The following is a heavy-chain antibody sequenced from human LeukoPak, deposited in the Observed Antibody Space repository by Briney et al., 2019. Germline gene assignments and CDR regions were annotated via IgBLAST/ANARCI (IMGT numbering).Heavy chain of an antibody. CDR3: AKLGYCRGSSCSPFDY. CDR1: GFTLSSYG. D-gene: IGHD2-15*01. V-gene: IGHV3-30*18. CDR2: ISYVGSNK. J-gene: IGHJ4*02. Sequence: GGSLTLSCAASGFTLSSYGMHWVRPAPGKGLEWVAVISYVGSNKYYADSVNGRLTIYRDNSKKKQYLQTNSLRAKDTAGYYGAKLGYCRGSSCSPFDYWGRGTLVTVSS.